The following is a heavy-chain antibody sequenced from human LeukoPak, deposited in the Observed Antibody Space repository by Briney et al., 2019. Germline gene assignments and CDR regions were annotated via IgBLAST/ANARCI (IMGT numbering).Heavy chain of an antibody. D-gene: IGHD3-10*01. Sequence: PSETLSLTCAVYGGSFSGYYWSWIRQPPGKGLEWIGEINHSGSTNYNPSLKSRVTISVDTSKNQFSLKLSSVTAADTAVYYCARGSMARNWFDPWGQGTLVTVSS. V-gene: IGHV4-34*01. CDR3: ARGSMARNWFDP. CDR2: INHSGST. J-gene: IGHJ5*02. CDR1: GGSFSGYY.